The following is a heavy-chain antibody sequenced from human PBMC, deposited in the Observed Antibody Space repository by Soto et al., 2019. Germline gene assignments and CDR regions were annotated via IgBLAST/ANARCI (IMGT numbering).Heavy chain of an antibody. V-gene: IGHV4-59*08. Sequence: PSETLSLTCTVSGGSISSYYWSWIRQPPGKGLEWIGYIYYSGSTNYNPSLKSRVTISIDTSKNQFSLKLSSVTAADTAIYYCARARTGNIMGFFDYWGQGTQVTVSS. CDR1: GGSISSYY. CDR3: ARARTGNIMGFFDY. CDR2: IYYSGST. D-gene: IGHD3-9*01. J-gene: IGHJ4*02.